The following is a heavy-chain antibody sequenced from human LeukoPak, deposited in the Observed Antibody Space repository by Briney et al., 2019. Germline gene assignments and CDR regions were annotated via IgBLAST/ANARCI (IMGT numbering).Heavy chain of an antibody. V-gene: IGHV3-23*01. D-gene: IGHD1-1*01. CDR3: ARAQRALDY. CDR2: IGGGGTE. J-gene: IGHJ4*02. CDR1: GFTITTYA. Sequence: GGSLRLSCAASGFTITTYAVNWVRQAPAKGLAWVSGIGGGGTEYYADSVKGRFIISSDSSQNLVHLQMNSLTVEDTAVYCARAQRALDYWGQGTLVTVSS.